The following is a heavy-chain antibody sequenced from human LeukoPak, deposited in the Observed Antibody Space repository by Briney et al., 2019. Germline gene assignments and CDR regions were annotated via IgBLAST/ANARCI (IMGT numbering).Heavy chain of an antibody. V-gene: IGHV3-23*01. CDR1: GFTFSNYA. J-gene: IGHJ4*02. Sequence: GGSLRLSCAVSGFTFSNYAMSWVRQAPGKGLEWVSAIGTTGSGTYYADSVKGRFTISRDNSKNTLYLQMNSLRAEDTAVYYCARDLSYCTSTSCYSIDYWGQGTLVTVSS. CDR3: ARDLSYCTSTSCYSIDY. D-gene: IGHD2-2*01. CDR2: IGTTGSGT.